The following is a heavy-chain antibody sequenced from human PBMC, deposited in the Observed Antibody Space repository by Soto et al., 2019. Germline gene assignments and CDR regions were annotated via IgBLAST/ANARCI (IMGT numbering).Heavy chain of an antibody. CDR1: GFTFSSYW. V-gene: IGHV3-7*05. D-gene: IGHD6-19*01. J-gene: IGHJ5*02. CDR2: IKQDGSEK. Sequence: GSLRLSCAASGFTFSSYWMSWVRQAPGKGLEWVANIKQDGSEKYYVDSVKGRFTISRDNAKNSLYLQMNSLRAEDTAVYYCAREQVVEQWLVYWFDPWGQGTLVTVSS. CDR3: AREQVVEQWLVYWFDP.